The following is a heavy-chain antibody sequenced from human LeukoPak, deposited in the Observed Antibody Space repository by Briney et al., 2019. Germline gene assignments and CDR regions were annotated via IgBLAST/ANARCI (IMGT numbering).Heavy chain of an antibody. Sequence: SETLSLTCTVSGGSISSSSYYWGWIRQPPGKGLEWIGSIYYSGSTYYNPSLKSRVTISVDTSKNQFSLKLSSVTAADTAVYYCAREPPLYYYDSSGYYHGPWGQGTLVTVSS. CDR3: AREPPLYYYDSSGYYHGP. J-gene: IGHJ5*02. CDR1: GGSISSSSYY. CDR2: IYYSGST. V-gene: IGHV4-39*07. D-gene: IGHD3-22*01.